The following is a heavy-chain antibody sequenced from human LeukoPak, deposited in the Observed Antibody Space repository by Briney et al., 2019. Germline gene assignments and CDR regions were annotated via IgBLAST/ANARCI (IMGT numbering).Heavy chain of an antibody. V-gene: IGHV7-4-1*02. CDR2: INTNTGNP. D-gene: IGHD1-26*01. Sequence: ASVTVSCKASGYTFTSYILNWVRQAPGQGLECMGWINTNTGNPTYAQGFTGRFVFSLDTSVSTAYLQISSLKAEDTALYYCARASTPKVGATIYYFDYWGQGTLVTVSS. CDR3: ARASTPKVGATIYYFDY. J-gene: IGHJ4*02. CDR1: GYTFTSYI.